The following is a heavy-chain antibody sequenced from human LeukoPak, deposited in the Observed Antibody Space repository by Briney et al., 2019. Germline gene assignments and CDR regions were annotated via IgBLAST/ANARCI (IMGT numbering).Heavy chain of an antibody. Sequence: GGSLRLSCAGSGFIFNNYAVHWVWQPPGKGLEWVSGISWNSGSIDYADSVKGRFTISRDNAKNSLYLQMNSLRVEDTAFYYCAKDNRRHYTSGPNPDSLHWGQGALVTVSS. CDR3: AKDNRRHYTSGPNPDSLH. J-gene: IGHJ4*02. CDR2: ISWNSGSI. CDR1: GFIFNNYA. D-gene: IGHD6-19*01. V-gene: IGHV3-9*01.